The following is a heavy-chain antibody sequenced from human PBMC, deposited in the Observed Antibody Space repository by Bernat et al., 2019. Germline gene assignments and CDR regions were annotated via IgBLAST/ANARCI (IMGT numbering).Heavy chain of an antibody. D-gene: IGHD3-10*01. V-gene: IGHV3-7*01. CDR1: GFTFSSYW. CDR2: IKQDGSEK. CDR3: ARDQYGSGSYSLFDY. Sequence: EVQLVESGGGLVQPGGSLRLSCAASGFTFSSYWMSWVRQAPGKGLEWVANIKQDGSEKYYVDSVKGRFTISRDNAKNSLYLQMNSLRAEDTAVYYWARDQYGSGSYSLFDYLGQGNLVTVSS. J-gene: IGHJ4*02.